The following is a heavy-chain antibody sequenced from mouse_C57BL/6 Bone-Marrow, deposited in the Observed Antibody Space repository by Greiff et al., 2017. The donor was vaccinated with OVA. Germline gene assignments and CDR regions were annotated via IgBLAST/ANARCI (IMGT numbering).Heavy chain of an antibody. CDR2: IDPANDNT. CDR3: ARGNFGSSFDAMDY. Sequence: VQLQQSVAELVRPGASVKLSCTASGFNIKNTYMHWVKQRPEQGLEWIGRIDPANDNTKYATKFQGKATMTADTSSHPAYLPLSRLSSEDTAVYCCARGNFGSSFDAMDYWGQGTSVTVSS. V-gene: IGHV14-3*01. J-gene: IGHJ4*01. CDR1: GFNIKNTY. D-gene: IGHD1-1*01.